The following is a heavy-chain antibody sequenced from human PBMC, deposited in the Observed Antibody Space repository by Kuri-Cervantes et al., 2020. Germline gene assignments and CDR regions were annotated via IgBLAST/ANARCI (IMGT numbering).Heavy chain of an antibody. Sequence: ASVKVSCKASGYTFTSYYMHWLRQAPGQGLEWMGIINPSGGSTSYAQKFQGRVTMTRNTSISTAYMELSSLRSEDTAVYYCARGGLVRGVMWYYYYGMDVWGQGTTVTVSS. V-gene: IGHV1-46*01. CDR2: INPSGGST. CDR3: ARGGLVRGVMWYYYYGMDV. D-gene: IGHD3-10*01. J-gene: IGHJ6*02. CDR1: GYTFTSYY.